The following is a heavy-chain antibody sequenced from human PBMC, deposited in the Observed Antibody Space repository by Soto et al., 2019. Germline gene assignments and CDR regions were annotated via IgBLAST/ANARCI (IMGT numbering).Heavy chain of an antibody. CDR2: IVFDSGNT. J-gene: IGHJ6*02. Sequence: SAKVSCKASGFTFTSSAVQWVRQARGQRLEWIGWIVFDSGNTNYAQKFQERVTITRDTSISTAYMELSRLRSDDTAVYYCARERVVPGAITGDYYYYGRDVGGQGTTVTVSS. CDR1: GFTFTSSA. CDR3: ARERVVPGAITGDYYYYGRDV. D-gene: IGHD2-2*02. V-gene: IGHV1-58*01.